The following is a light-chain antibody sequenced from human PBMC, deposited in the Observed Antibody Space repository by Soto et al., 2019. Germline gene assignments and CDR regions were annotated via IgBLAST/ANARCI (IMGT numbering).Light chain of an antibody. Sequence: EIVMTQSPATLSVSPGERVTLSCRASQSVHSYLGWYQQKPGLAPRLLIYGVSTRATGIPARFSGSGSGTEFTLTINSLQAEDCAVYYCQQYYNWPRTFGQGTRLEIK. CDR1: QSVHSY. J-gene: IGKJ5*01. CDR3: QQYYNWPRT. CDR2: GVS. V-gene: IGKV3-15*01.